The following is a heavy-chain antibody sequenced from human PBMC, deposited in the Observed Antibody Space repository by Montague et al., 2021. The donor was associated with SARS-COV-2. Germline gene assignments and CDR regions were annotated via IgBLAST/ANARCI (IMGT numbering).Heavy chain of an antibody. CDR1: GFTFSSYW. CDR3: ARDPGTYDYVWGSSLGIDY. D-gene: IGHD3-16*01. J-gene: IGHJ4*02. CDR2: INSDGSST. Sequence: SRSLSLAASGFTFSSYWMHWVRQAPGKGLVWVSRINSDGSSTSYADSVKGRFTISRDNAKNTLYLQMNSLSAEDTAVYYCARDPGTYDYVWGSSLGIDYWGQGTLVTVSS. V-gene: IGHV3-74*01.